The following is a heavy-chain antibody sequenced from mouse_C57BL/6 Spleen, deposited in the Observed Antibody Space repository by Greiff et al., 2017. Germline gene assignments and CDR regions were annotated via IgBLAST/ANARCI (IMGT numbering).Heavy chain of an antibody. D-gene: IGHD2-4*01. CDR1: GYTFTRYC. V-gene: IGHV1-7*01. Sequence: QVQLKESGAELAKPGASVKLSCKASGYTFTRYCMHWVKQRPGQGLEWIGYINPSSGYTKYNQTFKDKAPLTADKSSSTAYMQLSSLTYEDSAVYYCARRIYYDYDVVYYYAMDYWGQGTSVTVSA. CDR2: INPSSGYT. CDR3: ARRIYYDYDVVYYYAMDY. J-gene: IGHJ4*01.